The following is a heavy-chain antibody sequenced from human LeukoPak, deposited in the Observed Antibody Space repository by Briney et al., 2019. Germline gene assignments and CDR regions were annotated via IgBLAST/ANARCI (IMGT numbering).Heavy chain of an antibody. Sequence: GGSLRLSCAASGFTFSSYSMNWVRQAPGRGLEWVSSISTGNSYIYYADSVKGRFTISRDNAKNSLYLQMNSLRAEDTAVYYCAQSWGYDSSGYFAQYLDYWGQGTLVTVSS. CDR2: ISTGNSYI. V-gene: IGHV3-21*04. CDR3: AQSWGYDSSGYFAQYLDY. J-gene: IGHJ4*02. D-gene: IGHD3-22*01. CDR1: GFTFSSYS.